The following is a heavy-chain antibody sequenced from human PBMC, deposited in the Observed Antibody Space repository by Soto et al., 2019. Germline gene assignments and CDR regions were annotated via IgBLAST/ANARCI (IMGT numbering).Heavy chain of an antibody. CDR1: GYTFTSYG. Sequence: ASVKVSCKASGYTFTSYGFSWVRQAPGQGLEWVGWVSAYDGNTNYAQKLQGRVTMTTDTSTSTAYMDLRSLRSDDTAVYYCERSRPYISGWEPSDYWGQGTLVTVSS. CDR2: VSAYDGNT. J-gene: IGHJ4*02. D-gene: IGHD6-19*01. V-gene: IGHV1-18*01. CDR3: ERSRPYISGWEPSDY.